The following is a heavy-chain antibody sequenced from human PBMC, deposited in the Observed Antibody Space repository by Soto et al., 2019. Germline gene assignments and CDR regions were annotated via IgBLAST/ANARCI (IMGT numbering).Heavy chain of an antibody. V-gene: IGHV3-7*01. CDR3: ARDRGGDYPDY. J-gene: IGHJ4*02. D-gene: IGHD4-17*01. CDR1: GFTFSSYW. CDR2: IKQDGSEK. Sequence: EVQLVESGGGLVQPGGSLRLSCAASGFTFSSYWMSWVRQAPGKGLEWVANIKQDGSEKYYVGSVKGRFTISRDNAKNSLYLQINSLRAVETAVYYCARDRGGDYPDYWGEGTLVTVSS.